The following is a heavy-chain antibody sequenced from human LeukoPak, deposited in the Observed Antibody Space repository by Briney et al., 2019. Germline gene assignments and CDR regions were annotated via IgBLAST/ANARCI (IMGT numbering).Heavy chain of an antibody. CDR2: ISNTDETR. D-gene: IGHD6-19*01. V-gene: IGHV3-48*03. Sequence: GGSLRLPCAASGFNFRSYEMNWVRQALGKGLEWVSYISNTDETRTYADSVKGRFTISRDNAKNSLYLEMNSLRAEDTAVYYCAREIVSAVAGNFDYWGQGTLVTVSS. J-gene: IGHJ4*02. CDR3: AREIVSAVAGNFDY. CDR1: GFNFRSYE.